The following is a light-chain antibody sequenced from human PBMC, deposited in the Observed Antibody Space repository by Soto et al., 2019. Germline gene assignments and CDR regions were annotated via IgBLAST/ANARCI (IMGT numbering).Light chain of an antibody. V-gene: IGKV3-20*01. J-gene: IGKJ4*01. CDR3: EQYGSSPGT. CDR1: QSVSSDY. Sequence: EIVLTQSPGTLSLSPGERATLSCRASQSVSSDYLAWYQQKPDQAPRLLIYGASSRATGIPDRFSGSGSGAVFTLTISRLEPEDFAVYYCEQYGSSPGTFGGGTKVDIK. CDR2: GAS.